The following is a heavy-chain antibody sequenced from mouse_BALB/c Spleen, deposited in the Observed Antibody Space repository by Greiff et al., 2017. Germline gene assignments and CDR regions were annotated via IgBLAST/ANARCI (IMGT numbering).Heavy chain of an antibody. CDR3: ARAPFTTVDYYYAMDY. Sequence: EVKLMESGGGLVKPGGSLKLSCAASGFTFSSYAMSWVRQSPEKRLEWVAEISSGGSYTYYPDTVTGRFTISRDNAKNTLYLQMSSLKSEDTAMYYCARAPFTTVDYYYAMDYWGQGTSVTVSS. CDR2: ISSGGSYT. V-gene: IGHV5-9-4*01. J-gene: IGHJ4*01. CDR1: GFTFSSYA. D-gene: IGHD1-1*01.